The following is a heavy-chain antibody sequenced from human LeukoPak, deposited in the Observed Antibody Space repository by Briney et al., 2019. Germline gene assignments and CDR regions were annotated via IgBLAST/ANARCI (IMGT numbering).Heavy chain of an antibody. CDR1: GFTFDDYA. Sequence: GGSLRLSCAASGFTFDDYAMHWARQAPGKGLEWVSGISWNSGSIGYAGSVKGRFTISRDNAKNSLYLQMNSLRAEDTALYYCAKAVGGLRYLDWFTGGFDYWGQGTLVTVSS. J-gene: IGHJ4*02. D-gene: IGHD3-9*01. CDR2: ISWNSGSI. CDR3: AKAVGGLRYLDWFTGGFDY. V-gene: IGHV3-9*01.